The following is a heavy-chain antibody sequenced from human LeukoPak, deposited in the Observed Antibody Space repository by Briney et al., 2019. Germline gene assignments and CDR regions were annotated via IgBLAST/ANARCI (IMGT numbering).Heavy chain of an antibody. D-gene: IGHD6-13*01. V-gene: IGHV3-30*02. Sequence: GGSLRLSCAASGFTFSSYGMHWVRQAPGKGLEGVAFIRYDGSNKYYADSVKGRFTISRDNSKNTLYLQMNSLRAEDTAVYYCAKGAYSSSWSTGGDFDYWGQGTLVTVSS. J-gene: IGHJ4*02. CDR3: AKGAYSSSWSTGGDFDY. CDR2: IRYDGSNK. CDR1: GFTFSSYG.